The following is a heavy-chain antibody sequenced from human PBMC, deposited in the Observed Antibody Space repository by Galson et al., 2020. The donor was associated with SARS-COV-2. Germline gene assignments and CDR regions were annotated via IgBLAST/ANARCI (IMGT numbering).Heavy chain of an antibody. CDR3: AREVNYGDYGMDV. J-gene: IGHJ6*02. CDR2: ISSSGSAI. V-gene: IGHV3-48*03. Sequence: GGALRLYCAACGFTFSRFEMKWVRQVPGKGLEWVSYISSSGSAIYYADSVRGRFTISRDNAKNSLFLQMNSLRAEDTAVYYCAREVNYGDYGMDVWGQG. D-gene: IGHD4-17*01. CDR1: GFTFSRFE.